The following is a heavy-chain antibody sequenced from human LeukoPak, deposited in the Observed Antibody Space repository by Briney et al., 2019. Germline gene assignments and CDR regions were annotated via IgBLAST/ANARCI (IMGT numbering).Heavy chain of an antibody. CDR2: INPSGGST. Sequence: GASVKVSCKASGYTFTSCYMHWVRQAPGQGLEWMGIINPSGGSTSYAQKFQGRVTMTRDTSTSTVYMELSSLRSEDTAVYYCARAGRRSRTYYYYGMDVWGQGTTVTVSS. D-gene: IGHD2-8*01. J-gene: IGHJ6*02. CDR1: GYTFTSCY. V-gene: IGHV1-46*01. CDR3: ARAGRRSRTYYYYGMDV.